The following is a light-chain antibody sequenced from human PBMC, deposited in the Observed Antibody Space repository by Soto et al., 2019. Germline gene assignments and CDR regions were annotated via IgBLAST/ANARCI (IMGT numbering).Light chain of an antibody. CDR1: HNDIGTYDY. Sequence: QCLLTQPTSVSGSRGQSITISCTGNHNDIGTYDYVSWYQQHPGRAPRLLIHGVTTRPSGISDRFSASKSGLTASLTISGLQPEDEADYYCSSFTSNRIYVFGPGTKVTVL. CDR3: SSFTSNRIYV. J-gene: IGLJ1*01. V-gene: IGLV2-14*03. CDR2: GVT.